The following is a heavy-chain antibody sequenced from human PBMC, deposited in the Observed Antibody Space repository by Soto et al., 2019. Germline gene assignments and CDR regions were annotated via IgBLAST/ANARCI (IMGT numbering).Heavy chain of an antibody. J-gene: IGHJ6*02. CDR1: GYSFTSYW. CDR2: IDPSDSYT. CDR3: ARRYGGNSNYYYGMDV. D-gene: IGHD2-21*02. V-gene: IGHV5-10-1*01. Sequence: GESLKISCKGSGYSFTSYWISWVRQMPGKGLEWMGRIDPSDSYTNYSPSFQGHVTISADKSISTAYLQWSSLKASDTAMYYCARRYGGNSNYYYGMDVWGQGTTVTVS.